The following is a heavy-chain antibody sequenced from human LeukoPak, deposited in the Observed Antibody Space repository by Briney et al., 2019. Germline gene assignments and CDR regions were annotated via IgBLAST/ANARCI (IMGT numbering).Heavy chain of an antibody. CDR1: AFTFSTYW. J-gene: IGHJ4*02. V-gene: IGHV3-7*01. D-gene: IGHD3-22*01. CDR2: IKQDGGDQ. CDR3: AKSYYYDSSGYYYRNAFDY. Sequence: GGSLRLSCEVSAFTFSTYWMSWVRQAPGKGLEWVANIKQDGGDQYYVDSVKGRFTIYRDNAKNSLYLQMNSLRAEDTAVYYCAKSYYYDSSGYYYRNAFDYWGQGTLVTVSS.